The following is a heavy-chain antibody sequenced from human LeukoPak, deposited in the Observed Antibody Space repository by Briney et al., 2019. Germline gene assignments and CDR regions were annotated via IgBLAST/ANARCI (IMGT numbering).Heavy chain of an antibody. CDR3: ARDQYYYGSDRFDP. CDR1: GGSISSSSYY. CDR2: IYYSGST. Sequence: PSETLSLTCTVSGGSISSSSYYWGWIRQPPGKGLEWIGTIYYSGSTYYNPSLKSRVTISLDTSKNQFSLNLSSVTDTDTAVYYCARDQYYYGSDRFDPWGQGTLVTVSS. V-gene: IGHV4-39*07. J-gene: IGHJ5*02. D-gene: IGHD3-10*01.